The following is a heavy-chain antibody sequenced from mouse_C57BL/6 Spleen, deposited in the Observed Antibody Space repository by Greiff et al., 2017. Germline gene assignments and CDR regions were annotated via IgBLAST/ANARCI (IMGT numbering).Heavy chain of an antibody. V-gene: IGHV14-2*01. CDR1: GFNIKDYY. CDR2: IDPEDGTT. CDR3: AMGYYGSSYAMDY. J-gene: IGHJ4*01. D-gene: IGHD1-1*01. Sequence: EVKLMESGAELVKPGASVKLSCTASGFNIKDYYMHWVKQWTEQGLEWLGRIDPEDGTTKYAPKFQGKATIAADTASNTAYRQLSSLTSEDTAVYYCAMGYYGSSYAMDYWGQGTSVTVSS.